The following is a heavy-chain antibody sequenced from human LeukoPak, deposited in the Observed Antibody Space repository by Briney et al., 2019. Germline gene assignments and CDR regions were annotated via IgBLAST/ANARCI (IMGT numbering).Heavy chain of an antibody. V-gene: IGHV4-39*01. J-gene: IGHJ4*02. D-gene: IGHD6-19*01. CDR2: IYYTGRT. Sequence: SETLSLTCAVYGGSFSGYYWAWIRQPPGKGLEWIGSIYYTGRTHYIPSLKSRVTISLDTSKNQFSLSLSSVTAADTAVYYCATQVAGGPLDYWGQGTLVTVSS. CDR3: ATQVAGGPLDY. CDR1: GGSFSGYY.